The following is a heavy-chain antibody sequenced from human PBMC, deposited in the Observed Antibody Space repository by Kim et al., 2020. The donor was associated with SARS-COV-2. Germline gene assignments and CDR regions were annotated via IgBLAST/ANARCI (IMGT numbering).Heavy chain of an antibody. CDR2: ISSSSSTI. D-gene: IGHD3-10*01. CDR1: GFTFSSYS. V-gene: IGHV3-48*02. Sequence: GGSLRLSCAASGFTFSSYSMNWVRQAPGKGLEWVSYISSSSSTIYYADSVKGRFTISRDNAKNSLYLQMNSLRDEDTAVYYCARGPGLWFGELNLDYWGQGTLVTVSS. CDR3: ARGPGLWFGELNLDY. J-gene: IGHJ4*02.